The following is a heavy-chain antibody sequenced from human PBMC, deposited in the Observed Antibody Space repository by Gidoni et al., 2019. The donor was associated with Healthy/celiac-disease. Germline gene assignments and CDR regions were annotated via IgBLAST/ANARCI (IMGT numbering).Heavy chain of an antibody. CDR3: AVLGVTAISYFDY. J-gene: IGHJ4*02. V-gene: IGHV5-51*01. CDR2: IYPGDSDT. CDR1: GYRFTSSW. Sequence: EVQLVQSGAEVNKPGESLQISCKGSGYRFTSSWIGWVRPMPGKGLGWIGIIYPGDSDTRYSPSFQGQVTISADKSISIAYLQWSSLKASDTAMYYCAVLGVTAISYFDYWGQGTLVTVSS. D-gene: IGHD2-21*02.